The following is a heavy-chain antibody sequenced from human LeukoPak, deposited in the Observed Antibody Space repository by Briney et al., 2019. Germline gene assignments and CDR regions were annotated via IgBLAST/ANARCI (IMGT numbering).Heavy chain of an antibody. V-gene: IGHV3-23*01. CDR3: ARDYYDSSSINWFDP. D-gene: IGHD3-22*01. CDR2: ISGSGGST. CDR1: GFTFSSYG. J-gene: IGHJ5*02. Sequence: QPGGSLRLSCAASGFTFSSYGMSWVRQGPGKGLEWVSAISGSGGSTYYADSVKGRFTISRDNAKNSLYLQMNSLRAEDTAVYYCARDYYDSSSINWFDPWGQGTLVTVSS.